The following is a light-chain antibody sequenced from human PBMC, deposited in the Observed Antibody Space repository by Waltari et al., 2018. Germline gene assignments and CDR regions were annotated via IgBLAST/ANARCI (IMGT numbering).Light chain of an antibody. Sequence: SYELTQPSSVSVSPGQTATITCSGNGLAKKYVRWFQQKPGQAPVVVIYKDSERPSGIPERFSGSSSGTTVTLTISGAQFEDEADYYCYSAADNNRLFGGGTKLTVL. CDR2: KDS. J-gene: IGLJ2*01. CDR3: YSAADNNRL. CDR1: GLAKKY. V-gene: IGLV3-27*01.